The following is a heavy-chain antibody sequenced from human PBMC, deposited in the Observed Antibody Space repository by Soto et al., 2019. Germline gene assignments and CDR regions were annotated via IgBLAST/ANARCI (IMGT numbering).Heavy chain of an antibody. CDR2: ILPMLGTA. CDR1: GDTVSSYG. D-gene: IGHD3-3*01. J-gene: IGHJ6*02. V-gene: IGHV1-69*12. CDR3: ARSGYHPRGYYYGMDV. Sequence: QVHLVQSGAEVKKPGSSVRVSCKASGDTVSSYGIIWVRQAPGQGLECMGGILPMLGTANYAQKFKGRVTIKEDESKNKTYMELSSLRPEDTAIYYCARSGYHPRGYYYGMDVWGQGTPVTVSS.